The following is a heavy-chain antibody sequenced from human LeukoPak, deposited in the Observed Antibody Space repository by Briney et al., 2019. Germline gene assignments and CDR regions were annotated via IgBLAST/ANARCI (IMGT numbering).Heavy chain of an antibody. CDR3: ARLDCSSTSCPLG. V-gene: IGHV1-2*02. CDR2: INPNSGGT. Sequence: ASVKVTCKASGYTFTGYYMHWVRQAPGQGLEWMGWINPNSGGTNYAQKFQGRVTMTRDTSISTAYMELSRLRSDDTAVYYCARLDCSSTSCPLGWGQGTLVTVSS. CDR1: GYTFTGYY. D-gene: IGHD2-2*01. J-gene: IGHJ4*02.